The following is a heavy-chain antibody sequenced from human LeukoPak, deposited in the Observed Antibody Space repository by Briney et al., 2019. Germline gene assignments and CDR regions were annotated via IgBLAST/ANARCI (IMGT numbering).Heavy chain of an antibody. J-gene: IGHJ3*01. Sequence: GGSLRLSCAASGFTFSSYWMTWVRQAPGKGLEWVANIKQDGSEKYYVDSVKGRFTISRDNAKNSLYLQMNSLRAEDTAVYYCARDLFGDYYGSGSYYIDAFDVWGQGTMSPSF. D-gene: IGHD3-10*01. V-gene: IGHV3-7*01. CDR3: ARDLFGDYYGSGSYYIDAFDV. CDR1: GFTFSSYW. CDR2: IKQDGSEK.